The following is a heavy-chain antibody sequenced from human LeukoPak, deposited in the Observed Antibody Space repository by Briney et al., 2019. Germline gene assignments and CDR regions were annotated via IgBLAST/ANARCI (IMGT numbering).Heavy chain of an antibody. CDR1: GYTFTSYG. V-gene: IGHV1-69*05. Sequence: ASVKVSCKASGYTFTSYGISWVRQAPGQGLEWMGGIIPIFGTANYAQKFQGRVTLTRDMSTSTDYSELSSLRSEDTAVYYCARDNSVRDEAWWFNPWGQGTLVTVSS. CDR2: IIPIFGTA. D-gene: IGHD5-24*01. CDR3: ARDNSVRDEAWWFNP. J-gene: IGHJ5*02.